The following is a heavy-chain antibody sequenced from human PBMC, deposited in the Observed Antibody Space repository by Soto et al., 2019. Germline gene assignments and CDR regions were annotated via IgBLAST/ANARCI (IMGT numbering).Heavy chain of an antibody. CDR3: AKHYYSGYDRGPFDY. J-gene: IGHJ4*02. D-gene: IGHD5-12*01. CDR2: ISGSGGST. Sequence: GGSLRLSCAASGFTFSSYAMSWVRQAPGKGLEWVSAISGSGGSTYYADSVKGRFTISRDNSKNTLYLQMNSLRAEDTAVYYCAKHYYSGYDRGPFDYWGQGTLVTVSS. CDR1: GFTFSSYA. V-gene: IGHV3-23*01.